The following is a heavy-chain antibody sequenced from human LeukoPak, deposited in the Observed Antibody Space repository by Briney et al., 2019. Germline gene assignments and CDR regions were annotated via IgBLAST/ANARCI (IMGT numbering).Heavy chain of an antibody. D-gene: IGHD6-6*01. V-gene: IGHV1-8*01. CDR3: ARRAARSGRPFDY. CDR2: MNPNSGNT. CDR1: GYTFTSYD. J-gene: IGHJ4*02. Sequence: ASVKVSCKASGYTFTSYDINWVRQAAGQGLEWMGWMNPNSGNTGYAQKFQGRVTMTRNTSISTAYMELSSLRSEDTAVYYCARRAARSGRPFDYWGQGTLVTVSS.